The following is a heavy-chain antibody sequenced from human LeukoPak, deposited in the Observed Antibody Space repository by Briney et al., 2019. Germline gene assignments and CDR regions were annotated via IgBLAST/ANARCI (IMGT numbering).Heavy chain of an antibody. V-gene: IGHV4-4*07. CDR1: GGSISSYY. J-gene: IGHJ3*02. CDR3: ARDKSYYDSSGYWDAFDI. Sequence: PSETLSLTCTVSGGSISSYYWSWIRQPAGKGLEWIGRIYTSGSTNYNPSLKSRVTMSVDTSKNQFSLKLSSVTAADTAVYYCARDKSYYDSSGYWDAFDIWGQGTMVTVSS. CDR2: IYTSGST. D-gene: IGHD3-22*01.